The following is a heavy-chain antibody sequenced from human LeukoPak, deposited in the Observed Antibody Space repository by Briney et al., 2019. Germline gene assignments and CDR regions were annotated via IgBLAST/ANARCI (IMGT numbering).Heavy chain of an antibody. D-gene: IGHD1-26*01. CDR2: ISSSGSTI. CDR1: GFTFSSYE. CDR3: ARVSGSYYRRAFDY. Sequence: GGSLRLSCAASGFTFSSYEMNWVRQAPGKGLEWVSYISSSGSTIYYADSVKGRFTISRDNAKNSLYLQMNSLRAEDTAVYYCARVSGSYYRRAFDYWGQGTLVTVSS. V-gene: IGHV3-48*03. J-gene: IGHJ4*02.